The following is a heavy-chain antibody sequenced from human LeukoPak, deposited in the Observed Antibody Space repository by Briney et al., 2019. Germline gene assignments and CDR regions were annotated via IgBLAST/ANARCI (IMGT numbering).Heavy chain of an antibody. CDR3: ARRKGCSGGSCYGDTFED. CDR2: ISYSGSP. D-gene: IGHD2-15*01. V-gene: IGHV4-59*08. CDR1: GDSIATYY. Sequence: PSETLSHTCSVSGDSIATYYWSWIRQPPGKGLEWIGYISYSGSPYYNPSLKSRVTMSVDTSKNQFSLKLSSVTAADTAVYYCARRKGCSGGSCYGDTFEDWGQGILVTVSS. J-gene: IGHJ4*02.